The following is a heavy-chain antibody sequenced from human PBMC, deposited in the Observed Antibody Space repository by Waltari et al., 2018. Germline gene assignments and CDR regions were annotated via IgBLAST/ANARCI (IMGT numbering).Heavy chain of an antibody. Sequence: QVQLQESGPGLVQSSETLSLTCTVSGVSVSGYFWNWLRQAPGKGPEWIGYIRHTGDTKQNPSLKSRVTMSVDTSRNDFSLRLSSVTAADTAVYYCALWESGWRAFRFWGQGTLGTVSS. CDR3: ALWESGWRAFRF. J-gene: IGHJ4*03. CDR1: GVSVSGYF. V-gene: IGHV4-59*08. D-gene: IGHD6-19*01. CDR2: IRHTGDT.